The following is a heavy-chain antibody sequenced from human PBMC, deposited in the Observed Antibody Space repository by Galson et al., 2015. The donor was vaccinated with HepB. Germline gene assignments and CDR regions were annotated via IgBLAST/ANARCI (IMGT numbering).Heavy chain of an antibody. V-gene: IGHV5-51*01. CDR2: IYPGDSDT. J-gene: IGHJ6*02. D-gene: IGHD6-19*01. CDR3: ARITVAGTGGSYNMDV. Sequence: QSGAEVKKPGESLKISCKGSGYSFTSYWIGWVRQMPGKGLEWMGIIYPGDSDTRYSPSFQGQVTISADKPISTAYLPWSSLRASDTAMYYCARITVAGTGGSYNMDVWGQGTTVTVSS. CDR1: GYSFTSYW.